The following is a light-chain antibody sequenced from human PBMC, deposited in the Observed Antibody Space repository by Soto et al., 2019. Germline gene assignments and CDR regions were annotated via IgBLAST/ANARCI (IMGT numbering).Light chain of an antibody. CDR3: QQYGSSPT. J-gene: IGKJ5*01. V-gene: IGKV3-20*01. Sequence: EIRLSHSAGTQSLSPGERATLSCRASQSVSNNYLAWYQQKPGQAPRLLIYGASNRATGIPDRFSGSGSGTEFTLTISRLEPEDFAVYYCQQYGSSPTFGQGTRLEIK. CDR1: QSVSNNY. CDR2: GAS.